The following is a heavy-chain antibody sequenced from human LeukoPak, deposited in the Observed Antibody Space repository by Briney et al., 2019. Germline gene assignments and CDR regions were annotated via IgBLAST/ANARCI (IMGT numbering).Heavy chain of an antibody. V-gene: IGHV4-59*01. Sequence: PSETLSLTCTVSGGSLSSYYWSWIRQPPGKGLEWVGYIYYSGRTNYNPSLKSRVTISVDTSKNQFSLKLSSVTAADTAVYYCARAGVDLDSSGYYYETNYFDYWGQGTLVTVSS. D-gene: IGHD3-22*01. CDR2: IYYSGRT. CDR1: GGSLSSYY. J-gene: IGHJ4*02. CDR3: ARAGVDLDSSGYYYETNYFDY.